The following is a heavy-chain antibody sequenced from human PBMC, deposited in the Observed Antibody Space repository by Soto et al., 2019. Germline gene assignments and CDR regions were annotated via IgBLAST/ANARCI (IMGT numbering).Heavy chain of an antibody. V-gene: IGHV1-2*02. CDR1: GYSFTDYY. CDR3: ATYIGVVTYLWDWDFDL. J-gene: IGHJ2*01. Sequence: QVQLVQSGAELQKPGASVNVSCKASGYSFTDYYLHWVRQAPGQGLEWMGWINPNSGATKFAQKFQGRVAMTRDTSINTAYMELTRLTSDDTALYYCATYIGVVTYLWDWDFDLWGRGTLVTVSS. CDR2: INPNSGAT. D-gene: IGHD2-21*02.